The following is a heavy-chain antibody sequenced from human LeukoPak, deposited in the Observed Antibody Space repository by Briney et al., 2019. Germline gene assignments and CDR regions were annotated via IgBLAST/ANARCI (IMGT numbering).Heavy chain of an antibody. Sequence: SETLSPTCSVSGGSISITTNFWAWIRQPPGKGLEWIGTIYYSGSTYYNPSLKSRFTISVDTSKNQFSLRLTSVTAADTAVYYCATYCSTSNCPHRRAFDIWGQGTMVTVS. CDR2: IYYSGST. D-gene: IGHD2-2*01. CDR3: ATYCSTSNCPHRRAFDI. J-gene: IGHJ3*02. CDR1: GGSISITTNF. V-gene: IGHV4-39*01.